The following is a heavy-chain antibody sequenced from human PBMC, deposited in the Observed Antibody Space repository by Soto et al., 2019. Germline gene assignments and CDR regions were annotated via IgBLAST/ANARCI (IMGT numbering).Heavy chain of an antibody. D-gene: IGHD6-19*01. J-gene: IGHJ4*02. CDR2: IYYSGST. CDR3: ARAEGPYSSGSPLDY. CDR1: GGSISSYY. V-gene: IGHV4-59*01. Sequence: QVQLQESGPGLVKPSETLSLTCTVSGGSISSYYWSWIRQPPGKGLEWIGYIYYSGSTNYNPSLMSRVTISVDTSKNQFSLKLSSVTAADTAVYYCARAEGPYSSGSPLDYWGQGTLVTVSS.